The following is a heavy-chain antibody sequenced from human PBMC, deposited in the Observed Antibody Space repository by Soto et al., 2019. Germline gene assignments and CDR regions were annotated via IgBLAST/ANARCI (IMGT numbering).Heavy chain of an antibody. Sequence: QVQLVQSGAEVKKPGSSVKVSCKASGGTFSNYAVTWVRQAPGQGLEWMGWIIPIFGPANYAQKFQGRVTIIADESTSTASRALSSLRSEDTAVDYCAGSVDTPMVTVFDYWGQGTLVTVSS. D-gene: IGHD5-18*01. J-gene: IGHJ4*02. V-gene: IGHV1-69*12. CDR3: AGSVDTPMVTVFDY. CDR2: IIPIFGPA. CDR1: GGTFSNYA.